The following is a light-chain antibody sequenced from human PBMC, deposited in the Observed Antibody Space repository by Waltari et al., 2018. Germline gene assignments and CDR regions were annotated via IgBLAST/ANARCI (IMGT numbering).Light chain of an antibody. J-gene: IGLJ2*01. CDR2: YDS. V-gene: IGLV3-21*04. Sequence: SYMLTQPPSVSVAPGKTARITCGGNNIGSKSVPWYQQKPGQAPVLVIYYDSDRPSGIPERFSGSNSGNAATLTISRVEAGDEADYYCQVWDSSSDHFVVFGGGTKLTVL. CDR3: QVWDSSSDHFVV. CDR1: NIGSKS.